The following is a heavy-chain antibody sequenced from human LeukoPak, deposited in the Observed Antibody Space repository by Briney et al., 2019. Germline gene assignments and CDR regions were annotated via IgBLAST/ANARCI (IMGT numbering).Heavy chain of an antibody. J-gene: IGHJ3*01. Sequence: SVKVSCKASGYTFTSYGISWVRQAPGQGLEWMGGIIPIFGTTNYAQKFQGRVTITTDESTSIVYMELSSLRSEDTAVYYCAREGGWMEAGAAAGFNDAFDVWGQGTMVTVSS. CDR1: GYTFTSYG. CDR2: IIPIFGTT. V-gene: IGHV1-69*05. D-gene: IGHD6-13*01. CDR3: AREGGWMEAGAAAGFNDAFDV.